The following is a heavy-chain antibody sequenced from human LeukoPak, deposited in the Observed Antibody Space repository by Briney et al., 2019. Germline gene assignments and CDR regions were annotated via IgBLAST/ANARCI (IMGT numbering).Heavy chain of an antibody. V-gene: IGHV3-33*01. J-gene: IGHJ3*02. CDR1: GFTFSSYG. CDR3: ARDRRTTVTTRMAFDI. Sequence: GGSLRLSCAASGFTFSSYGMHWVRQAPGKGLEWVAVIWYDGSNKYYADSVKGRFTISRDNSKNTLYLQMNSLRAEDTAVYYCARDRRTTVTTRMAFDIWGQGTMVTVSS. CDR2: IWYDGSNK. D-gene: IGHD4-17*01.